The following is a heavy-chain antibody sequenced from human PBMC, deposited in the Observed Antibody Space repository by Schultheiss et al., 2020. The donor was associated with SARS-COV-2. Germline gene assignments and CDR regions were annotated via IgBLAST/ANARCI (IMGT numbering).Heavy chain of an antibody. CDR1: GFTFSSYA. CDR3: ARDTAYTDY. Sequence: GGSLRLSCAASGFTFSSYAMHWVRQAPGKGLEWVSGISWNSGSIGYADSVKGRFTISRDNSKNTLYLQMNSLRAEDTAVYYCARDTAYTDYWGQGTLVTVSS. V-gene: IGHV3-9*01. CDR2: ISWNSGSI. D-gene: IGHD2-2*01. J-gene: IGHJ4*02.